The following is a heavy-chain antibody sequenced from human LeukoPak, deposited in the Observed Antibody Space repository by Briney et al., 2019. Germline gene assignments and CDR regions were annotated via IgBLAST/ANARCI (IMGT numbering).Heavy chain of an antibody. V-gene: IGHV3-7*05. CDR2: IKEDGSER. CDR3: ARGGYSYGS. CDR1: GFTFSTSW. J-gene: IGHJ1*01. Sequence: GGSLRLSCAASGFTFSTSWMSWVRQAPGKGLEWVANIKEDGSERYYVDSVKGRFTISRDNAKNSLCLQMNSLRVEDTAVYYCARGGYSYGSWGQGTLVTVFS. D-gene: IGHD5-18*01.